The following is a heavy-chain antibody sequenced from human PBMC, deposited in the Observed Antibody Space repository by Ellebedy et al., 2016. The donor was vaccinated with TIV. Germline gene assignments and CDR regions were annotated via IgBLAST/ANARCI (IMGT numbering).Heavy chain of an antibody. D-gene: IGHD3-16*01. CDR1: GFPFRSYS. J-gene: IGHJ6*02. CDR2: ISSSSSYI. V-gene: IGHV3-21*01. Sequence: GESLKIPXAASGFPFRSYSMNWVRQAPGKGLEWVSSISSSSSYIYYADSVKGRFTISRDNAKNSLYLQMNSLRAEDTAVYYCARDLGPWRDYYYYGMDVWGQGTTVTVSS. CDR3: ARDLGPWRDYYYYGMDV.